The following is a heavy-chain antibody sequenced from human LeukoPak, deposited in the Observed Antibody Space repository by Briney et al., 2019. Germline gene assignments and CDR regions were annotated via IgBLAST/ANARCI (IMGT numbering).Heavy chain of an antibody. Sequence: SETLSLTCTVYGGSFSGYYWSWIRQPPGKGLEWIREINHSGSTNYNPSLKSRVTISVDASKNQFSLKLSSVTAADTAVYYCARRRGYSYGYGRWGQGTLVTVSS. J-gene: IGHJ4*02. D-gene: IGHD5-18*01. CDR2: INHSGST. CDR1: GGSFSGYY. CDR3: ARRRGYSYGYGR. V-gene: IGHV4-34*01.